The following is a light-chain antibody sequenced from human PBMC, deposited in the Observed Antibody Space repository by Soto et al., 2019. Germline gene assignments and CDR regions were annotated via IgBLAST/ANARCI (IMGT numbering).Light chain of an antibody. CDR3: HQYYCSPTT. CDR1: QTINSSY. V-gene: IGKV3-20*01. Sequence: IVLTQSPGTLSLSPGEAGTLSCRASQTINSSYLAWYQQRPGQAPRLLIYGASTRATGIPDRFSGSGSGTDFTLTIDRLEPEDFAVYYCHQYYCSPTTFGGGTKVEIK. CDR2: GAS. J-gene: IGKJ4*01.